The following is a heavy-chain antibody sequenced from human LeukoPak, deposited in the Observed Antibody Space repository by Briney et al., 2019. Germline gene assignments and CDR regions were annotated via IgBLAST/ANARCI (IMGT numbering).Heavy chain of an antibody. CDR2: IYPGDSDT. V-gene: IGHV5-51*01. D-gene: IGHD4-17*01. CDR1: GYSFTSYW. J-gene: IGHJ6*02. Sequence: GESLKISCKGSGYSFTSYWIGWVRQMPGKGLEWMGIIYPGDSDTRYSPSFQGQVTISADKSISTAYLQWSSLKASDTAMYYCARDYGDYGNYYGMDVWGQGTTVTVSS. CDR3: ARDYGDYGNYYGMDV.